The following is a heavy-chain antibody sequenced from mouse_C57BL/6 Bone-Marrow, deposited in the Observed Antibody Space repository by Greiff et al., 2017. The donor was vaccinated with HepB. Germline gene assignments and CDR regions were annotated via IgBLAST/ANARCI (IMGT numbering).Heavy chain of an antibody. CDR1: GYAFTNYL. CDR2: INPGSGGT. Sequence: VQLQQSGAELVRPGTSVKVSCKASGYAFTNYLIEWVKQRPGQGLVWIGVINPGSGGTNYNEKFKGKATLTADKSSSTAYMELSRLTSAVSAVYFCARTYPCLAYWGQGTLVTVSA. V-gene: IGHV1-54*01. J-gene: IGHJ3*01. CDR3: ARTYPCLAY. D-gene: IGHD5-1*01.